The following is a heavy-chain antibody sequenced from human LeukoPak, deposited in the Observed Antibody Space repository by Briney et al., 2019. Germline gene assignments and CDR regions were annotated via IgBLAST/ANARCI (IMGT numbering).Heavy chain of an antibody. V-gene: IGHV1-58*01. D-gene: IGHD3-10*01. Sequence: SVKVSCKASGFTFSSSAVQWVRQARGQRLEWIGWIVVGTGNTNYAQKFQERVTFIRDKSTNTVYMELNSLRSEDTAVYYCAAGRLSMVRGGTYFDSWGQGTLVTVSS. J-gene: IGHJ5*01. CDR1: GFTFSSSA. CDR2: IVVGTGNT. CDR3: AAGRLSMVRGGTYFDS.